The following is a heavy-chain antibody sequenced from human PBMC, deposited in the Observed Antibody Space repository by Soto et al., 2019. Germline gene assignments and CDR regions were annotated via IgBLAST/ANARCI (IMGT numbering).Heavy chain of an antibody. CDR3: ARSRGSTRSFDY. D-gene: IGHD2-15*01. Sequence: SETLSLTCTVSGGSISTYWWCWIRQPPRKGLEWIGYIYYSGSTNYNPSLKSRVTISVDTSKNQFSLKLTSVTAADTAVYYCARSRGSTRSFDYWGQGTLVTVSS. CDR1: GGSISTYW. V-gene: IGHV4-59*01. J-gene: IGHJ4*02. CDR2: IYYSGST.